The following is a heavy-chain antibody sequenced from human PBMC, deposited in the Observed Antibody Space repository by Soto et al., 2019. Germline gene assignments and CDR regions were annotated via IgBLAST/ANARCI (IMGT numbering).Heavy chain of an antibody. Sequence: GGSLRLSCAASGFTFSSYAMHWVRQAPGKGLEWVAVISYDGSNKYYADSVKGRFTISRDNSKNTLYLQMNSLRAEDTAVYYCARDSTSTGTPDAFDIWGQGTMVTVSS. CDR3: ARDSTSTGTPDAFDI. CDR2: ISYDGSNK. V-gene: IGHV3-30-3*01. CDR1: GFTFSSYA. J-gene: IGHJ3*02. D-gene: IGHD2-2*01.